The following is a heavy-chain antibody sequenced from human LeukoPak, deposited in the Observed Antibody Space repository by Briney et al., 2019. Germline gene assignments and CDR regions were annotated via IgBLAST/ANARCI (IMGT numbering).Heavy chain of an antibody. CDR2: IYYSGST. D-gene: IGHD3-22*01. CDR3: TRGLGYDSED. V-gene: IGHV4-59*01. J-gene: IGHJ4*02. CDR1: GGSISSYY. Sequence: SETLSLTCTVSGGSISSYYWSWIRQPPGKGLEWIGYIYYSGSTNYNPSLKSRVTISVDTSKNQFSLKLSSVTAADTAVYYCTRGLGYDSEDWGQGTLVTVSS.